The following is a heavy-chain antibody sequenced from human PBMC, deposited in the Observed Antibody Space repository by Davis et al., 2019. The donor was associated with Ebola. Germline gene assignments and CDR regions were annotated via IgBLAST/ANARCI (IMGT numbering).Heavy chain of an antibody. CDR2: IYYSGST. CDR1: GGSVSSSSSY. V-gene: IGHV4-39*01. D-gene: IGHD4-11*01. CDR3: ARHHYSNYVPSLYNWFDP. J-gene: IGHJ5*02. Sequence: SETLSLTCTVSGGSVSSSSSYWGWIRQPPGKGLEWIGSIYYSGSTYYNPSLKSRVTISVDTSKNQFSLKLSSVTAADTAVYYCARHHYSNYVPSLYNWFDPWGQGTLVTVSS.